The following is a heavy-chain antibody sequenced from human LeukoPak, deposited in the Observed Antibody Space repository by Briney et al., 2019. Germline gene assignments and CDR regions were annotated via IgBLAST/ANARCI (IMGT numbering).Heavy chain of an antibody. J-gene: IGHJ4*02. CDR1: GFTFINAW. CDR3: TTDGVGVEGATYDN. V-gene: IGHV3-15*01. Sequence: PGGSLRLSCAASGFTFINAWMAWVRQAPGKGLEWVGRIKAKAHGGTIEYAAPVKGSFTISRDDSKNTLYLQMNSLKTEDTAVYYCTTDGVGVEGATYDNWGQGTLVSVSS. CDR2: IKAKAHGGTI. D-gene: IGHD1-26*01.